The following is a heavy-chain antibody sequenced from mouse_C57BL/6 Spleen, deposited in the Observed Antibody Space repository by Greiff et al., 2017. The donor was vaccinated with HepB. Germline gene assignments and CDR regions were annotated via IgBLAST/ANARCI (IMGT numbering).Heavy chain of an antibody. CDR2: IYPGDGDT. J-gene: IGHJ4*01. CDR1: GYAFSSSW. CDR3: ARREGYYGNYAAMDY. V-gene: IGHV1-82*01. Sequence: VQLQQSGPELVKPGASVKISCKASGYAFSSSWMNWVKQRPGKGLEWIGRIYPGDGDTNYNGKFKGKATLTADKSSSTAYMQLSSLTSEDSAVYFCARREGYYGNYAAMDYWGQGTSVTVSS. D-gene: IGHD2-1*01.